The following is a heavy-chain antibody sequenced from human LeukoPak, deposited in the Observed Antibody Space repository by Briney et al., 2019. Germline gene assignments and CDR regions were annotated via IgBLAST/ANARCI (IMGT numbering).Heavy chain of an antibody. CDR3: ARVGSSWNPYYFDY. D-gene: IGHD6-13*01. J-gene: IGHJ4*02. Sequence: SETLSLTCTVSGGSISSYYWSWIRQPPGKGLEWIGYIHYSGSTNYNPSLKSRVTVSVDTSNNQCSLKLTSVTAADTAVYYCARVGSSWNPYYFDYWGQGTLVTVSS. V-gene: IGHV4-59*08. CDR1: GGSISSYY. CDR2: IHYSGST.